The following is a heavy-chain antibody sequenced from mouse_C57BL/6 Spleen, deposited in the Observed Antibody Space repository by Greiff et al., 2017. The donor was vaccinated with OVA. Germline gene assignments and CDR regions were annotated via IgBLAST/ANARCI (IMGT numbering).Heavy chain of an antibody. J-gene: IGHJ4*01. CDR1: GYTFTDYY. D-gene: IGHD4-1*01. Sequence: EVQLQQSGPELVKPGASVKISCKASGYTFTDYYMNWVKQSHGKSLEWIGDINPNNGGTSYNQKFKGKATLTVDKSSSTAYMELRSLTSEDSAVYYCAREGLGRDAMDYWGQGTSVTVSS. CDR2: INPNNGGT. V-gene: IGHV1-26*01. CDR3: AREGLGRDAMDY.